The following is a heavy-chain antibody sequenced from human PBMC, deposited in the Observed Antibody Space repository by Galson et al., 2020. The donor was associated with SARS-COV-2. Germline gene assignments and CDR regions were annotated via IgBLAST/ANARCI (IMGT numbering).Heavy chain of an antibody. CDR2: ISYDGSNK. V-gene: IGHV3-30*18. D-gene: IGHD6-19*01. CDR3: AKVGEQWLVWYDFDQ. J-gene: IGHJ4*02. CDR1: GFTFSSYG. Sequence: GGSLRLSCAASGFTFSSYGMHWVRQAPGKGLEWVAVISYDGSNKYYADSVKGRFTISRDNSENTLYLQMSSLRAEDTAVYYCAKVGEQWLVWYDFDQWGQGTLVTVSS.